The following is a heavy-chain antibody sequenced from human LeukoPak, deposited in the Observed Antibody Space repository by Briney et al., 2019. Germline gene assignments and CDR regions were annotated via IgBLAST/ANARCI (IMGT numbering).Heavy chain of an antibody. D-gene: IGHD3-22*01. CDR3: ARERGMIVYDY. CDR1: GGSISSYY. Sequence: SETLSLTCTVSGGSISSYYWSWIRQPPGKGLEWIGYIYYSGSTYYNPSLKSRVTISVDTSKNQFSLKLSSVTAADTAVYYCARERGMIVYDYWGQGTLVTVSS. V-gene: IGHV4-59*12. CDR2: IYYSGST. J-gene: IGHJ4*02.